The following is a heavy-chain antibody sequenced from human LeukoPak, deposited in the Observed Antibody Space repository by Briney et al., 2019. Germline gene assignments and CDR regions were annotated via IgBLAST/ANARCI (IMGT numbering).Heavy chain of an antibody. CDR3: ARVYSDSSGYYVQGFDY. Sequence: ASVKVSCKASGYTFTSYDINWVRQAAGQGLEWVGWMNPNSRNTGYAQKFQGRVTMTMNTAISTAYMELSSLRSDDTDVYYCARVYSDSSGYYVQGFDYWGQGTLVTVSS. V-gene: IGHV1-8*01. J-gene: IGHJ4*02. CDR1: GYTFTSYD. D-gene: IGHD3-22*01. CDR2: MNPNSRNT.